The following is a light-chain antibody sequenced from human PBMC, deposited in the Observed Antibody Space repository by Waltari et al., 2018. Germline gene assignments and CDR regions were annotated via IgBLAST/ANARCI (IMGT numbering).Light chain of an antibody. V-gene: IGLV1-51*01. J-gene: IGLJ3*02. CDR3: GTWDSSLSVQV. Sequence: QSVLTQPPSVSAAPGQKVTISCSGSSSNIGNFYGSWYQQFPGTAPKLLIYDNDKRPSGIPDRFAGSKSGTSATLGITGLQTGDEADYYCGTWDSSLSVQVFGGVTKLTVL. CDR2: DND. CDR1: SSNIGNFY.